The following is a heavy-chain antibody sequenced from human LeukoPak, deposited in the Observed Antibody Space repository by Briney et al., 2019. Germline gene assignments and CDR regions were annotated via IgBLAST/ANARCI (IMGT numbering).Heavy chain of an antibody. V-gene: IGHV4-34*01. CDR2: INHSGST. J-gene: IGHJ6*02. CDR3: ARAGYSSSWYAHYYGMDV. CDR1: GGSFSGYY. Sequence: SETLSLTCAVYGGSFSGYYWSWIRQPPGKGLEWIGEINHSGSTNYNPSLKSRVTIPVDTSKNQFSLKLSSVTAADTAVYYCARAGYSSSWYAHYYGMDVWGQGTTVTVSS. D-gene: IGHD6-13*01.